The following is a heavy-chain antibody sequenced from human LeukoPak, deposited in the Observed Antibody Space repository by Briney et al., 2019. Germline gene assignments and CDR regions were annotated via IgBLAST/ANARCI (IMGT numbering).Heavy chain of an antibody. J-gene: IGHJ4*02. D-gene: IGHD6-25*01. CDR2: IYYSGST. V-gene: IGHV4-59*01. CDR1: GGSISSYY. CDR3: ARDGGEFDY. Sequence: PSETLSLTCTVSGGSISSYYWSWIRQPPGKGLEWIGYIYYSGSTNYNPSLKSRVTISVDTSNNQFSLKLSSVTAADTAVYYCARDGGEFDYWGQGTLVTVSS.